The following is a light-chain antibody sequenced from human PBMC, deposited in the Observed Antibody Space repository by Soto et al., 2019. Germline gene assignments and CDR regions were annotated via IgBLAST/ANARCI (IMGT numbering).Light chain of an antibody. CDR2: DAS. J-gene: IGKJ2*01. CDR1: QSISRW. CDR3: QQYNSFPYT. V-gene: IGKV1-5*01. Sequence: DIQMTQSPSTLSASVGDRVTITCRASQSISRWFAWYQQKPGKAPKLLIYDASSLESGVPSRFSGSGSGTEFTLTFSSLQPDDFATYYCQQYNSFPYTFGQGTKLEI.